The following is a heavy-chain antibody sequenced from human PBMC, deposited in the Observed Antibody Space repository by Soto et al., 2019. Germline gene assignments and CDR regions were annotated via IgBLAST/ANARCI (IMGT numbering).Heavy chain of an antibody. CDR2: ISSSGGST. CDR1: GFTFSSYA. D-gene: IGHD3-22*01. J-gene: IGHJ4*02. Sequence: EVQLLESGGDLIQPGGSLRLSCAASGFTFSSYAMSWVRQAPGKWLGWVSAISSSGGSTFYADSVKGRFTISRDNSRNTLYLQMKSLRAEDTAIYYCAKYQPMTQPRPYFDYWGQGTLVTVSS. V-gene: IGHV3-23*01. CDR3: AKYQPMTQPRPYFDY.